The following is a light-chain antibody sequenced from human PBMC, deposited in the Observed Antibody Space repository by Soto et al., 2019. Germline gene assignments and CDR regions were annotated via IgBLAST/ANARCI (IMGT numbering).Light chain of an antibody. J-gene: IGLJ2*01. CDR1: SSNIGSNT. Sequence: QPVLTQPPSASGTPGQRVTISCSGSSSNIGSNTVNWYQHLPGTAPKLLIYSNNQRPSGVPDRFSGSKSGTSASLAISGLQSEDEAEYYCAAWDDSLKEVFGGGTQLTVL. CDR2: SNN. CDR3: AAWDDSLKEV. V-gene: IGLV1-44*01.